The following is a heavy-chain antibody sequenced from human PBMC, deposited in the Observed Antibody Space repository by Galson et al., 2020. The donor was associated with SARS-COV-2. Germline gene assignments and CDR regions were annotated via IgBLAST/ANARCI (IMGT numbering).Heavy chain of an antibody. CDR2: ISSTTTTT. CDR3: ARVPRRDYYGSGNYFDN. Sequence: GESLKISCTASGFTFSSFSMNWVRQAPGKGLEWISYISSTTTTTKYADSVRGRFTISRDNTKNSLYLHMNSLRSDDTAVYYCARVPRRDYYGSGNYFDNWGQGTLVTGSS. CDR1: GFTFSSFS. D-gene: IGHD3-10*01. J-gene: IGHJ4*02. V-gene: IGHV3-48*04.